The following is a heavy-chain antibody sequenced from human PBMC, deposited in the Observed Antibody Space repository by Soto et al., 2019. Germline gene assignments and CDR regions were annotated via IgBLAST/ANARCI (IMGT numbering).Heavy chain of an antibody. CDR1: GDSVSAVY. V-gene: IGHV4-59*08. CDR3: ARGSYYYDSSGYYHY. D-gene: IGHD3-22*01. CDR2: MYFGGSF. J-gene: IGHJ4*02. Sequence: TLSLTCTVSGDSVSAVYWSWIRQPPGKGLEWIGFMYFGGSFNYNPSLASRVSMSVETSTNQFSLKLSSVTAADTAVYYCARGSYYYDSSGYYHYWGQGTLVTVSS.